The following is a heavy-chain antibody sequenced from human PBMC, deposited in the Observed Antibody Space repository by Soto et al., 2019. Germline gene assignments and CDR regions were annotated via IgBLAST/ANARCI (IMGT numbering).Heavy chain of an antibody. D-gene: IGHD6-13*01. CDR3: AKGSSWYYYYYMDV. CDR1: GFTFDDYA. Sequence: LRLSCAASGFTFDDYAIHWVRQAPGKGLEWVSGISWNSGSIGYADSVKGRFTISRDNAKNSLYLQMNSLRAEDTALYYCAKGSSWYYYYYMDVWGKGTTVTVSS. V-gene: IGHV3-9*01. CDR2: ISWNSGSI. J-gene: IGHJ6*03.